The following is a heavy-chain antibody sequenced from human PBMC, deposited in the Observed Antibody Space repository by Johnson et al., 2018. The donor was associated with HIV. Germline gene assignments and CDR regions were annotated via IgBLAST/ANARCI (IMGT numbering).Heavy chain of an antibody. CDR2: ISSSGSTI. CDR3: ARDMSDSAWGDAFDI. CDR1: GFTFSDYY. V-gene: IGHV3-11*04. Sequence: QVQLVESGGGLVKPGGSLRLSCSASGFTFSDYYMTWIRPAPGKGLEWGSYISSSGSTIYYADSVKDRFTISRYNAKNSLYLQMNSLRAEDTAVYYCARDMSDSAWGDAFDIWGQGTMVTVSP. J-gene: IGHJ3*02. D-gene: IGHD3-16*01.